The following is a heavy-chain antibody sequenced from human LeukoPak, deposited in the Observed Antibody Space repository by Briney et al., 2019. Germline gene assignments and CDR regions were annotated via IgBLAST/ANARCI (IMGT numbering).Heavy chain of an antibody. CDR1: GFTFSSYG. CDR3: ARDSSGYYNFDY. CDR2: ISSSGSTI. D-gene: IGHD3-22*01. Sequence: GGTLRLSCAASGFTFSSYGMSWVRQAPGKGLEWVSYISSSGSTIYYADSVKGRFTISRDNAKNSLYLQMNSLRAEDTAVYYCARDSSGYYNFDYWGQGTLVTVSS. V-gene: IGHV3-48*04. J-gene: IGHJ4*02.